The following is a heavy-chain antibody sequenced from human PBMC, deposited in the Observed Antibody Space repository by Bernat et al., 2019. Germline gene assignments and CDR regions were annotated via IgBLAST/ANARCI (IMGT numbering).Heavy chain of an antibody. Sequence: QVQLVESGGGVVQPGRSLRLSCAASGFTFSIYGMHWVRQAPGKGLEWVAVISYDGSNKYYADSVKGRFTISRDNSKNTLYLQMNSLRAEDTAVYYCAKGAFFGSSWYSVAEYFQHWGQGTLVIVSS. D-gene: IGHD6-13*01. J-gene: IGHJ1*01. CDR3: AKGAFFGSSWYSVAEYFQH. V-gene: IGHV3-30*18. CDR1: GFTFSIYG. CDR2: ISYDGSNK.